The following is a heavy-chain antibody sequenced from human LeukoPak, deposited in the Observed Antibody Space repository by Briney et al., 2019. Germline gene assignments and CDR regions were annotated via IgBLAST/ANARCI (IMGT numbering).Heavy chain of an antibody. CDR3: TTTIYGSGKAGY. V-gene: IGHV3-73*01. CDR2: IRGKSNSYAA. J-gene: IGHJ4*02. CDR1: GFTFSDSA. D-gene: IGHD3-10*01. Sequence: GGSLRLSCAASGFTFSDSAIHWVRQASGKGLEWVGRIRGKSNSYAANFAASVKGRFTLSRDDSKNTAYLQMNSLRTEDTAVYYCTTTIYGSGKAGYWGQGTLVTVSS.